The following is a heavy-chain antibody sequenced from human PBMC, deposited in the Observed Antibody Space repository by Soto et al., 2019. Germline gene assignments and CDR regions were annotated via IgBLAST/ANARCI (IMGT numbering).Heavy chain of an antibody. J-gene: IGHJ5*02. CDR2: ISSSSAYI. Sequence: RGSLRLSCAASGFTFRSFTMNWVRQAPGKGLEWVSTISSSSAYIYYTDALRGRFTISRDNAKNSLHLQMNSLRAEDTAVYDCTRDASRDSSARGWFDPWGPGTLVTVSS. V-gene: IGHV3-21*01. CDR3: TRDASRDSSARGWFDP. CDR1: GFTFRSFT. D-gene: IGHD6-13*01.